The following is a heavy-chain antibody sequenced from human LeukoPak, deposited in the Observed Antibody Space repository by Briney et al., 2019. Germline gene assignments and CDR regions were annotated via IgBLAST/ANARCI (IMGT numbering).Heavy chain of an antibody. CDR1: GGTFSSYA. D-gene: IGHD3-22*01. CDR2: IIPIFGTA. Sequence: SVKVSCKASGGTFSSYAISWVRQAPGQGPEWMGGIIPIFGTANYAQKFQGRVTITADESTSTAYMELSSLRSEDTAVYYCARPLDGRITMIPGAFDIWGQGTMVTVSS. CDR3: ARPLDGRITMIPGAFDI. V-gene: IGHV1-69*13. J-gene: IGHJ3*02.